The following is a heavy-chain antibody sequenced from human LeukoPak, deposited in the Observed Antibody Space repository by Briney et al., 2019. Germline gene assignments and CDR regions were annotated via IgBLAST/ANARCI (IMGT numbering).Heavy chain of an antibody. J-gene: IGHJ4*02. CDR3: ARTNYYGSGTFDY. CDR1: GFTFSSYG. Sequence: GGSLRLSCAASGFTFSSYGMHWVRQAPGKGLEWVSCISSSGSTIYYADSVKGRFTISRDNAKNSLYLQMNSLRAEDTAVFYCARTNYYGSGTFDYWGQGTLVTVSS. CDR2: ISSSGSTI. D-gene: IGHD3-10*01. V-gene: IGHV3-48*04.